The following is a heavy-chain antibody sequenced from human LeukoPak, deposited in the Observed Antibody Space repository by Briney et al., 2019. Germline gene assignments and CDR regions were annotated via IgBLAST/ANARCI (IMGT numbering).Heavy chain of an antibody. V-gene: IGHV4-39*07. CDR1: GGSISSSAYH. CDR3: AGDFWSGYYFRD. D-gene: IGHD3-3*01. J-gene: IGHJ4*02. CDR2: IHSSGST. Sequence: SETLSLTCTVSGGSISSSAYHWGWIRQPPGKGLEWIGSIHSSGSTYYNPSLKSRVTISVDTSKNQFSLKLSSVTAADTAVYYCAGDFWSGYYFRDWGQGTLVTVSS.